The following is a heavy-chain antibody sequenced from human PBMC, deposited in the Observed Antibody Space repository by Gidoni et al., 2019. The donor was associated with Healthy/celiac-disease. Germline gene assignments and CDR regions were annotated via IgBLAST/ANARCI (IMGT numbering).Heavy chain of an antibody. CDR1: GGSLSSGDYY. D-gene: IGHD3-3*01. Sequence: QVQLQESGPGLVKPSQTLSLTCTVSGGSLSSGDYYWSWLRQPPGKGLEWIGYIYYSGSTYYNPSLKSRVTIPVDTSKSQFSLKLSSVTAADTAVYYCARGGITIFGVVTDFDYWGQGTLVTVSS. CDR2: IYYSGST. V-gene: IGHV4-30-4*01. CDR3: ARGGITIFGVVTDFDY. J-gene: IGHJ4*02.